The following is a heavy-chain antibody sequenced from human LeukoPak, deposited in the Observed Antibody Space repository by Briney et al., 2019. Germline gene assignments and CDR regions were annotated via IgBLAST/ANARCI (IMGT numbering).Heavy chain of an antibody. CDR3: ARRGYHDYSGFDY. Sequence: GGSLRLSCAASRFTFSSYGMSWVRQAPGKGLEWVSSISGSSSDIYYADSVKGRFTISRDNAKNSLYLQMKSLRAEDTAVYYCARRGYHDYSGFDYWGQGTLVTVSS. D-gene: IGHD1-26*01. CDR1: RFTFSSYG. CDR2: ISGSSSDI. J-gene: IGHJ4*02. V-gene: IGHV3-21*01.